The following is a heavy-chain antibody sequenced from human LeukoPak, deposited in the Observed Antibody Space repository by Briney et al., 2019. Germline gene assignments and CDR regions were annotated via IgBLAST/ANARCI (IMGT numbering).Heavy chain of an antibody. CDR3: ARDSEEQQLHG. D-gene: IGHD6-13*01. CDR1: GYTFTSYG. CDR2: ITPHNGET. Sequence: ASVKVSCKASGYTFTSYGISWVRQAPGQGLEWMGWITPHNGETNYAQKVQGRGTLTTDTSTSTAYLELRSLRSEDTAVYYCARDSEEQQLHGWGQGTLVTVSS. J-gene: IGHJ4*02. V-gene: IGHV1-18*01.